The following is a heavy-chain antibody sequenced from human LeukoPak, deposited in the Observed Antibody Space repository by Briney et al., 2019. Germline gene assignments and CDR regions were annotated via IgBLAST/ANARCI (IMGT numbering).Heavy chain of an antibody. CDR2: IWYDGSNK. Sequence: GGSLRLSCAASGFTFSSYGMHWVRQAPGKGLEWVAVIWYDGSNKYYADSVKGRFTISRDNSKNTLYLQMNSLRAEDTAVYYCARVSGSYSVGYFDHWGQGTLVTVSS. CDR3: ARVSGSYSVGYFDH. CDR1: GFTFSSYG. J-gene: IGHJ4*02. D-gene: IGHD1-26*01. V-gene: IGHV3-33*01.